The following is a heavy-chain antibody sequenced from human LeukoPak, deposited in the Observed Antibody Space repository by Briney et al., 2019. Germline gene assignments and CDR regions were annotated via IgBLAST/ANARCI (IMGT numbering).Heavy chain of an antibody. V-gene: IGHV3-33*01. D-gene: IGHD6-6*01. J-gene: IGHJ5*02. CDR3: ARAALDSSSSRSWFDP. CDR2: IWYDGSNK. Sequence: PGGSLRLSCAASGFTFSSYGMHWVRQAPGKGREWVAVIWYDGSNKYYADSVRGRFTISRDNSKNTLYLQMNSLRAEDTAVYYCARAALDSSSSRSWFDPWGQGTLVTVFS. CDR1: GFTFSSYG.